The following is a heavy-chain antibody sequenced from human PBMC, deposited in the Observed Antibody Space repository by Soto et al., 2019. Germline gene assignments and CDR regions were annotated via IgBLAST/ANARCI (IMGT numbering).Heavy chain of an antibody. J-gene: IGHJ4*02. CDR3: ARRIVVVTAIVGYFDY. CDR2: IYYSGST. D-gene: IGHD2-21*02. Sequence: PSETLSLTCTVSGGSISSGGYYWSWIRQHPGKGLEWIGYIYYSGSTYYNPSLKSRVTISVDTSKNQFSLKLSSVTAADTAVYYCARRIVVVTAIVGYFDYWGQGTLVTVSS. V-gene: IGHV4-31*03. CDR1: GGSISSGGYY.